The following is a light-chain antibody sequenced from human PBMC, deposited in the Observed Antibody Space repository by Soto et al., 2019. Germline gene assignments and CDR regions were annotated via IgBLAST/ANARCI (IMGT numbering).Light chain of an antibody. V-gene: IGKV3-15*01. J-gene: IGKJ5*01. CDR1: QSVNSK. Sequence: EIVMTQSPASLSVSPGESATLSCRASQSVNSKLAWHQQKPGQAPRLLIYGAFIRATGIPARFSGSGSETEFTLTISSLQSEDFAIYYCLQYNNWPPITFGQGTRLEIK. CDR3: LQYNNWPPIT. CDR2: GAF.